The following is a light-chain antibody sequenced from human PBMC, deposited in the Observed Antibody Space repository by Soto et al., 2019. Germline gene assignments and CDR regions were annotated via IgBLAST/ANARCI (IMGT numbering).Light chain of an antibody. CDR3: QQYGSSRRT. CDR1: QSVSGSY. CDR2: GAS. Sequence: EIVLTQSPGTLSLSPGERATLSCRASQSVSGSYLAWYQQKPGQAPRLLIYGASSRATGIPDRFSGTGSGTDFTLTISRLEPEDFAVYYCQQYGSSRRTFGQGTKVKIK. J-gene: IGKJ1*01. V-gene: IGKV3-20*01.